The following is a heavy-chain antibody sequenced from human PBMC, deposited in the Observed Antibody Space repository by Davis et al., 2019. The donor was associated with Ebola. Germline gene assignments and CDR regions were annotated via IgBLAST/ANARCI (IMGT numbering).Heavy chain of an antibody. D-gene: IGHD2-8*01. CDR1: GDSISTYY. V-gene: IGHV4-59*12. CDR2: IYYSGST. Sequence: MPSETLSLTCTVSGDSISTYYWSWIRQPPGKGLEWIGYIYYSGSTNYNPSLKSRVTISLGTSKNQFSLKLRSVTAADTAVYYCARDSLGYCTNGVCYKSLGGMDVWGKGTTVTVSS. J-gene: IGHJ6*04. CDR3: ARDSLGYCTNGVCYKSLGGMDV.